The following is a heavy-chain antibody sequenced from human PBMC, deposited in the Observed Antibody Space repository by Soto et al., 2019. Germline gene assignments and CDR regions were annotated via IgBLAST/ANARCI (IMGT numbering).Heavy chain of an antibody. CDR1: GFTFSSYS. Sequence: EVQLVESGGGLVKPGGSLRLSCAASGFTFSSYSMNWVRQAPGKGLEWVSSISSSSSYIYYADSVKGRFTISRDNAKNSLYLQMNSLRAEDTAVYYCARRSPAGIAAAGDFDYWGQGTLVTVSS. V-gene: IGHV3-21*01. CDR3: ARRSPAGIAAAGDFDY. CDR2: ISSSSSYI. J-gene: IGHJ4*02. D-gene: IGHD6-13*01.